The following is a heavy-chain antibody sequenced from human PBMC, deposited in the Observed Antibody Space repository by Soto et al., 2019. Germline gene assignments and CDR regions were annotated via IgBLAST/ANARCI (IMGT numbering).Heavy chain of an antibody. CDR2: IYSGGST. CDR1: GVTVSSNY. V-gene: IGHV3-53*01. CDR3: ARGTISRGFDY. D-gene: IGHD3-3*01. J-gene: IGHJ4*02. Sequence: SLRLSCAASGVTVSSNYMSWVRQAPGKGLEWVSVIYSGGSTYYADSVKGRFTISRDNSKNTLYLQMNSLRAEDTAVYYCARGTISRGFDYWGQGTLVTVSS.